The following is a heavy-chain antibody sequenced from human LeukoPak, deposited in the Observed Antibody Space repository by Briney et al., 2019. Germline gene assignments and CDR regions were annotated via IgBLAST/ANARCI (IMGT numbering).Heavy chain of an antibody. J-gene: IGHJ3*02. CDR1: GGSISSYY. D-gene: IGHD4-17*01. CDR3: ARRATVTTPDAFDI. Sequence: PSETLSLTCTVSGGSISSYYWSWIRQPPGKGLEWIGYIYYSGSTNYNPSLKSRVTISVDTSKNQFSLKLSSVTAADTAVYYCARRATVTTPDAFDIWGQGTMVTVSS. V-gene: IGHV4-59*08. CDR2: IYYSGST.